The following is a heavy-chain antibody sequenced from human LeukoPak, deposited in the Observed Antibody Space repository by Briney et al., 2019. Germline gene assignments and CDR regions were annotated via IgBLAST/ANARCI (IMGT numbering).Heavy chain of an antibody. Sequence: GGSLRLSCAASGFTFSSYAMSWVRQAPGKGLEWVSAISGSGGSTYYADSVKGRFTISRDNSKNTLYLQMNSLRAEDTAVYYCARDPSFIVVVPAANYWGQGTLVTVSS. CDR3: ARDPSFIVVVPAANY. J-gene: IGHJ4*02. CDR1: GFTFSSYA. CDR2: ISGSGGST. D-gene: IGHD2-2*01. V-gene: IGHV3-23*01.